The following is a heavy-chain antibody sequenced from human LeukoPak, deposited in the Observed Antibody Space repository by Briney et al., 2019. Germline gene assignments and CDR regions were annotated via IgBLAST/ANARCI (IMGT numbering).Heavy chain of an antibody. CDR1: GFTFSSYS. CDR2: ISMSSSGYI. Sequence: GGSLRLSCAASGFTFSSYSINWVRQAPGKGLELVSYISMSSSGYIYYADSVKGRFTISRDNAKNSLYLQMNSLRAEDTAVYYCASSRYEGGTFDIWGQGTLVTVSS. J-gene: IGHJ3*02. CDR3: ASSRYEGGTFDI. V-gene: IGHV3-21*01. D-gene: IGHD3-16*01.